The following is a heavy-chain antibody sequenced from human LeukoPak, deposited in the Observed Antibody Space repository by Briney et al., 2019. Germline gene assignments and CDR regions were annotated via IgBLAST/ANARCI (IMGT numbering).Heavy chain of an antibody. V-gene: IGHV3-7*05. J-gene: IGHJ4*02. CDR3: ARDQDAYSSGWYGVFDY. D-gene: IGHD6-19*01. CDR1: GFTFSGYA. Sequence: GGSLRLSCAASGFTFSGYAMTWVRQAPGKGLEWVANIKQDGSEKNYVDSVKGRFTISRDNAKNSLYLQMNSLRAEDTAVYYCARDQDAYSSGWYGVFDYWGQGTLVTVSS. CDR2: IKQDGSEK.